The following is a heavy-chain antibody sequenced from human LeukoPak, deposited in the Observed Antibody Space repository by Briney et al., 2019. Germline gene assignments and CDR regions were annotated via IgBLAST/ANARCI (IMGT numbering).Heavy chain of an antibody. Sequence: GGSLRLSCAASGFTFRNYWMSWVRQAPGTGLEWAANIKQDGSDRNYVTSVRGRFTISRDNAESSLYLQMNSLRVEDTAVYYCVRNLAVAGTCFDSWGQGTLVTVSS. CDR1: GFTFRNYW. V-gene: IGHV3-7*03. CDR3: VRNLAVAGTCFDS. CDR2: IKQDGSDR. J-gene: IGHJ4*02. D-gene: IGHD6-19*01.